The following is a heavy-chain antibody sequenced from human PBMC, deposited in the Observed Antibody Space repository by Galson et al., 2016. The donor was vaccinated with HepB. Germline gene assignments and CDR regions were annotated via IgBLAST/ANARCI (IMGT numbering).Heavy chain of an antibody. J-gene: IGHJ4*02. CDR1: GDSVSSDSAA. Sequence: CAISGDSVSSDSAAWNWIRQSPSRGLEWLGRTYYRSKWDNEYAVSVRSRMTINPDTSKNQFSLQLNSVTPEDTAVYYCVTTDSSGYLIDYWGQGILVTVSS. CDR2: TYYRSKWDN. D-gene: IGHD3-22*01. V-gene: IGHV6-1*01. CDR3: VTTDSSGYLIDY.